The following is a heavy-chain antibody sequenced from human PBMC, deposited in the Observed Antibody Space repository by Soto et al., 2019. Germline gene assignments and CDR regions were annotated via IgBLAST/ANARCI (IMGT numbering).Heavy chain of an antibody. CDR2: IIPFYGTT. CDR1: GYTFNSYG. J-gene: IGHJ3*02. D-gene: IGHD4-4*01. CDR3: ARLLVTIANAFDI. Sequence: RASVKVSCKASGYTFNSYGISWVRQAPGQGLEWMGWIIPFYGTTNYAQKFQGRVTITADKSTSTAYMELSSLRSDDKAVYYCARLLVTIANAFDIWGQGTMVTVSS. V-gene: IGHV1-18*01.